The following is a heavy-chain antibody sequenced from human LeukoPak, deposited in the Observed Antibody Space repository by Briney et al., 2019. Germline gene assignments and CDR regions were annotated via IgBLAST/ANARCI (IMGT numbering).Heavy chain of an antibody. V-gene: IGHV1-8*01. CDR3: ARMSYYDSSGDNWFDP. J-gene: IGHJ5*02. Sequence: EASVKVSCKAPGYTFASYDINWVRQATGQGLEWMGWMNPNSGNTGYAQKFQGRVTMTRDTSISTAYMELSSLRSEDTAVYYCARMSYYDSSGDNWFDPWGQGTLVTVSS. CDR2: MNPNSGNT. CDR1: GYTFASYD. D-gene: IGHD3-22*01.